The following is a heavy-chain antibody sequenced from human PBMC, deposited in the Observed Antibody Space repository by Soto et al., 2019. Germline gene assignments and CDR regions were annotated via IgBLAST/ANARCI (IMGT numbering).Heavy chain of an antibody. CDR3: ARESVGIAVAGGHN. Sequence: QVQLQESGPGLVKPSQTLSLTCTVSGGSISSGGYYWSWIRQHPGKGLEWIGYIYYSGSTYYNPSLKSRVTISVDTSKNQFALKLSSVTAADTAVYYCARESVGIAVAGGHNWGQGTLVTVSS. CDR2: IYYSGST. J-gene: IGHJ4*02. CDR1: GGSISSGGYY. D-gene: IGHD6-19*01. V-gene: IGHV4-31*03.